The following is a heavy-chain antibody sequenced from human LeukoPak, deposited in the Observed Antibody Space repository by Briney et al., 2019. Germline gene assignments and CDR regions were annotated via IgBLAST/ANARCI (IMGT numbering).Heavy chain of an antibody. V-gene: IGHV1-2*02. CDR1: GYTFTDYY. D-gene: IGHD1-1*01. Sequence: GASVKVSCKASGYTFTDYYFHWVRQVPGQGLECMGWINPNTGGTNYPQKFQGRVTMTRDTAISTAYMELTSLRSDDTAVYYCARDLSATTGAPWHYFDNWGQGTLVTVPS. J-gene: IGHJ4*01. CDR2: INPNTGGT. CDR3: ARDLSATTGAPWHYFDN.